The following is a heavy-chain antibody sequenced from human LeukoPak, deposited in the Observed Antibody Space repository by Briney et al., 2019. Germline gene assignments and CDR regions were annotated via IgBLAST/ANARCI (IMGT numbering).Heavy chain of an antibody. CDR1: GGSVSSASYY. CDR3: ARTSIAVAGSGY. Sequence: SETLSLTCTVSGGSVSSASYYWSWIRQLPGKGLEWIGYIYYSGSTNYNPSLKSRVTISVDTSKNQFSLKLSSVTAADTAVYYCARTSIAVAGSGYWGQGTLVTVSP. J-gene: IGHJ4*02. V-gene: IGHV4-61*01. CDR2: IYYSGST. D-gene: IGHD6-19*01.